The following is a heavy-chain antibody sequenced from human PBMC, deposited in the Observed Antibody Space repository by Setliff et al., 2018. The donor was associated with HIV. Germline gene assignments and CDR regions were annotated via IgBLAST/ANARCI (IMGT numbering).Heavy chain of an antibody. CDR2: MYFRGNA. V-gene: IGHV4-59*11. D-gene: IGHD3-10*01. CDR3: ARVETTVRGATYGLDV. CDR1: GGSINSHY. Sequence: PSETLSLTCTVSGGSINSHYWSWVRQPPGKGLEWIGTMYFRGNARNSPSLKSRVTILVDTSKNQLSLNLTSVTAADTAVYYCARVETTVRGATYGLDVWGQGTTVTVSS. J-gene: IGHJ6*02.